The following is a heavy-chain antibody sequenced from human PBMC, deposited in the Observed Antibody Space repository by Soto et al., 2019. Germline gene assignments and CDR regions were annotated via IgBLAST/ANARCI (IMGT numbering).Heavy chain of an antibody. J-gene: IGHJ3*02. CDR2: ISYDGSNK. Sequence: QVQLVESGGGVVQPGRSLRLSCAASGFTFSSYGMHWVRQAPGKGLEWVAVISYDGSNKYYADSVKGRFTISRDNSKNTLYLQMNSLRAEDTAVYYCAKVSPYYGTDDAFDIWGQGTMVTVSS. D-gene: IGHD3-10*01. CDR1: GFTFSSYG. V-gene: IGHV3-30*18. CDR3: AKVSPYYGTDDAFDI.